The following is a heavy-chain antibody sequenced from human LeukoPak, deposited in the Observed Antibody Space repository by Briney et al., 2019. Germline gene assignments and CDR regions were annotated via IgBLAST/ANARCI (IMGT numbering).Heavy chain of an antibody. CDR3: ARDLIVVAEGYFDY. J-gene: IGHJ4*02. CDR2: ISAYNGNT. Sequence: ASVKVSCKASGYTFTNYGISWVRQAPGQGLEWMGWISAYNGNTNYAQKLQGRVTITTDTSTSTAYMELRSLRSDDTAVYYCARDLIVVAEGYFDYWGQGTLVTVSS. V-gene: IGHV1-18*01. D-gene: IGHD3-22*01. CDR1: GYTFTNYG.